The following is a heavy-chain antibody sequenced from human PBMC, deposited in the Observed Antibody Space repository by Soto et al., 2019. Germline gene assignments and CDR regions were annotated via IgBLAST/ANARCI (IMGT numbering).Heavy chain of an antibody. D-gene: IGHD2-15*01. Sequence: ASVKVSCKASGYTFTSYAMHWVRQAPGQRLEWMGWINAGNGNTKYSQKFQGRVTITRDTSASTAYMELSSLRPEDTAVYYCARGYCSGGSCYYGMHWFDPWGQGTLVTVSS. CDR1: GYTFTSYA. V-gene: IGHV1-3*01. CDR2: INAGNGNT. J-gene: IGHJ5*02. CDR3: ARGYCSGGSCYYGMHWFDP.